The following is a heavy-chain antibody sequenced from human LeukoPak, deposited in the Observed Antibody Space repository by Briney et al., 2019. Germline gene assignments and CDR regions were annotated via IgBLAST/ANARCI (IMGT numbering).Heavy chain of an antibody. CDR3: AKDGYCSGGRCHAALNY. V-gene: IGHV3-43*02. J-gene: IGHJ4*02. Sequence: PGGSLRLSCAASGFTFDDYAMHWVRQVPGKGLEWVSLISGDGGSTSYADSVKGRFTISRDNNKSSLYLQMNSLRAEDTALYYCAKDGYCSGGRCHAALNYWGQGALVTVSS. CDR2: ISGDGGST. CDR1: GFTFDDYA. D-gene: IGHD2-15*01.